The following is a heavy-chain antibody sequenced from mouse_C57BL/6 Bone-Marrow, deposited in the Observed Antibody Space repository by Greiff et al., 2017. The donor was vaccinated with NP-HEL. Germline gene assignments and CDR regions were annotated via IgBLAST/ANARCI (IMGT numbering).Heavy chain of an antibody. J-gene: IGHJ3*01. CDR1: GYAFTNYL. CDR3: ASYYYGSSYGFAY. CDR2: INPGSGGT. Sequence: VQLHQSGAELVRPGTSVKVSCKASGYAFTNYLIEWVKQRPGQGLAWLGVINPGSGGTNYNEKFKGKATLTADKSSSTAYMQLSSLTSEDSAVYFCASYYYGSSYGFAYWGQGTLVTVSA. D-gene: IGHD1-1*01. V-gene: IGHV1-54*01.